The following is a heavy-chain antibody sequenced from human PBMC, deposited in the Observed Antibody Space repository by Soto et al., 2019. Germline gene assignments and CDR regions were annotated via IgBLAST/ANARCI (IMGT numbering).Heavy chain of an antibody. CDR2: ICSSGSI. J-gene: IGHJ6*02. V-gene: IGHV4-39*01. CDR1: GGSISSCDYY. D-gene: IGHD5-12*01. Sequence: SETLSLTCIASGGSISSCDYYWGWIRQPPGKGLAWIGSICSSGSIYYNPSLKSRVTISVDTSKNQFSLRLSSVTAADTAVYYCARGRGDSGYDLLTYYYYYYGMDVWGQGTTVTVSS. CDR3: ARGRGDSGYDLLTYYYYYYGMDV.